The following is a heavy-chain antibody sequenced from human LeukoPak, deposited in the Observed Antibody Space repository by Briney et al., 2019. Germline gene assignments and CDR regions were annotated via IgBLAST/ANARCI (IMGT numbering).Heavy chain of an antibody. V-gene: IGHV3-30*18. CDR3: AKDIRAVAGTLFDY. CDR1: GFTFSSYG. D-gene: IGHD6-19*01. Sequence: PGGSLRLSCAASGFTFSSYGMHWVRQAPGKGLEWVAAISYDGSNKYYADSVKGRFTISRDNSKNTLYLQMNSLRAEDTAVYYCAKDIRAVAGTLFDYWGQGTLVTVSS. J-gene: IGHJ4*02. CDR2: ISYDGSNK.